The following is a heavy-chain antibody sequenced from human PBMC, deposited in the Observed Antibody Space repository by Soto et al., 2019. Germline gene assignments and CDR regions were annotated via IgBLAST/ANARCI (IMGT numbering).Heavy chain of an antibody. CDR2: INHSGST. J-gene: IGHJ4*02. D-gene: IGHD2-15*01. CDR3: ASLIGYCSGGSCPVDY. CDR1: GWSFSCYS. Sequence: SEALSLTCAVYGWSFSCYSWRWVRQPPGKGLEWIGEINHSGSTNYNPSLKSRVTISVDTSKNQFSLKLSSVTAADTAVYYCASLIGYCSGGSCPVDYWGQGTMVTVSS. V-gene: IGHV4-34*01.